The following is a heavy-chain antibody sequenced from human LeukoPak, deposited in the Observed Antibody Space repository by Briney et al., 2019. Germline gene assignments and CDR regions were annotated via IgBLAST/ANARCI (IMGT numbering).Heavy chain of an antibody. J-gene: IGHJ4*02. D-gene: IGHD3-16*01. CDR3: ARDLYDYVWGSYSPDY. CDR1: GFTFSSYA. Sequence: GGSLRLSCAASGFTFSSYAMSWVRQAPGKGLEWVSAISGSGGSTYYADSVKGRFTISRDNAKNSLYLQMNSLRAEDTAVYYCARDLYDYVWGSYSPDYWGQGTLVTVSS. CDR2: ISGSGGST. V-gene: IGHV3-23*01.